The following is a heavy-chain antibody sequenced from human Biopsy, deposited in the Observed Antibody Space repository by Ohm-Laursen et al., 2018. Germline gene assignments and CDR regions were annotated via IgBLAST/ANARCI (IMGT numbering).Heavy chain of an antibody. CDR3: ARDYDTSGYYYVS. CDR2: IFYRGST. V-gene: IGHV4-39*01. CDR1: GGSVSDSFHF. Sequence: TLSLTCTVSGGSVSDSFHFWSWTRQPPGKGLEWIGRIFYRGSTHYKPSLKSRVNISVETSKNQFSLKLNSVTAADTAVYYCARDYDTSGYYYVSWGQGTLVTVSS. D-gene: IGHD3-22*01. J-gene: IGHJ5*02.